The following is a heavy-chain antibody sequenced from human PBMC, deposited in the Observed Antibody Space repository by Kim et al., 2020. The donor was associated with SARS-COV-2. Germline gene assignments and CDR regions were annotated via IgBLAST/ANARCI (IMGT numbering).Heavy chain of an antibody. V-gene: IGHV1-69*13. Sequence: SVKVSCKASGGTFSSYAISWVRQAPGQGLEWMGGIIPIFGTANYAQKFQGRVTITADESTSTAYMELSSLRSEDTAVYYCARVWVRYCSGGSCGEGYGMDGWGQGTTVTVSS. CDR1: GGTFSSYA. CDR3: ARVWVRYCSGGSCGEGYGMDG. J-gene: IGHJ6*02. D-gene: IGHD2-15*01. CDR2: IIPIFGTA.